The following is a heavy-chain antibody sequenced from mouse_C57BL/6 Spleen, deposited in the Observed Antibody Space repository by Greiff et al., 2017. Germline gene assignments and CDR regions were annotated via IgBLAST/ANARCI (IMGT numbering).Heavy chain of an antibody. D-gene: IGHD2-4*01. V-gene: IGHV1-7*01. J-gene: IGHJ4*01. CDR2: IHPSSGYT. Sequence: QVQLQQSGAELAKPGASVKLSCKASGYTFTSYWMHWVKQRPGQGLEWIGYIHPSSGYTKYNQKFKDKATLSADKSSSTAYMQLSSLTYEDSAVYYCAKSIYYDYPYAMDYWGQGTSVTVSS. CDR1: GYTFTSYW. CDR3: AKSIYYDYPYAMDY.